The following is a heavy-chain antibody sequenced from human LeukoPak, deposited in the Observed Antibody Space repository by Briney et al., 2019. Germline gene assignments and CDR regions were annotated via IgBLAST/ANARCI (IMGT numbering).Heavy chain of an antibody. V-gene: IGHV2-70*20. CDR3: ARTTIASRIDY. CDR2: IDWDDDK. Sequence: PSHTLAVSITFSGFSLNTTPLCVGWVRQPPGNAPEWCAHIDWDDDKYYSTSLKARLTVSKDTSKNQVVLTMTNMDPVDTATYYCARTTIASRIDYWGQGTLVTVSS. CDR1: GFSLNTTPLC. D-gene: IGHD2-21*01. J-gene: IGHJ4*02.